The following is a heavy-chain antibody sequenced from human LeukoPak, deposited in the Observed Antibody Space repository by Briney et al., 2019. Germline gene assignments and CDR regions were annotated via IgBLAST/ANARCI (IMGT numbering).Heavy chain of an antibody. Sequence: GGSLRLSCTASGFTFSTYWINWVRQSPGKGLVWVALINGDGSTTTHADSVKGRFTISRNNAKNTAYLQMNSLRDEDTAVYFCARDYAGSPDYWGQGTLVTVSA. CDR3: ARDYAGSPDY. CDR2: INGDGSTT. D-gene: IGHD3-10*01. J-gene: IGHJ4*02. V-gene: IGHV3-74*03. CDR1: GFTFSTYW.